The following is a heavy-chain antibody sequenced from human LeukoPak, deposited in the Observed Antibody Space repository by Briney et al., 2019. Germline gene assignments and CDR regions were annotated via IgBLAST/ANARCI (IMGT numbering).Heavy chain of an antibody. CDR2: IKSKTDGGTT. V-gene: IGHV3-15*01. J-gene: IGHJ4*02. D-gene: IGHD3-10*01. Sequence: GGSLRLSCAASGFTFSSYAMSWVRQAPGKGLEWVGRIKSKTDGGTTDYAAPVKGRFTISRDDSKNTLYLQMNSLKTEDTAVYYCTTGRLSGSGSWYDYWGQGTLVTVSS. CDR3: TTGRLSGSGSWYDY. CDR1: GFTFSSYA.